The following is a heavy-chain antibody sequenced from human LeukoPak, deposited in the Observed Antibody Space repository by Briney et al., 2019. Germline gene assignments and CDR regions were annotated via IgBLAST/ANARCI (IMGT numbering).Heavy chain of an antibody. V-gene: IGHV4-39*01. Sequence: SETLSLTCTVSGGSISSSSYYWGWIRQPPGKGLDWIGSIYYSGSTYYNPSLKSRVTISVDTSKNQFSLKLSSVTAADTAVYYCARQVLYYYDSSGRVNFWGQGTLVTVSS. J-gene: IGHJ4*02. CDR3: ARQVLYYYDSSGRVNF. CDR1: GGSISSSSYY. D-gene: IGHD3-22*01. CDR2: IYYSGST.